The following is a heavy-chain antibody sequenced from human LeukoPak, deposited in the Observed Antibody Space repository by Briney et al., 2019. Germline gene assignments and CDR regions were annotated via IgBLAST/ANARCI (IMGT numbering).Heavy chain of an antibody. D-gene: IGHD3-22*01. CDR2: IQYDGTNK. CDR1: GFTFSSYA. CDR3: ARVLHKRNYDSGVYYGY. J-gene: IGHJ4*01. V-gene: IGHV3-30*02. Sequence: GGSLRLSCAASGFTFSSYAMHWVRQAPGKGLEWVTFIQYDGTNKYYADSVKGRFTISRDNAKNSLFLQMNSLRAEDTAVYYCARVLHKRNYDSGVYYGYWGQGTLVTVSS.